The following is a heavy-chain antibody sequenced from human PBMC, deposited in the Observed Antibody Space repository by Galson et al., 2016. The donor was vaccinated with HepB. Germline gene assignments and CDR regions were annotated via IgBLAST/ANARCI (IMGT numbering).Heavy chain of an antibody. D-gene: IGHD6-19*01. CDR3: ARPHSGGCHGGFDI. CDR1: GGSISTYY. V-gene: IGHV4-59*08. CDR2: IYYSGST. J-gene: IGHJ3*02. Sequence: SETLSLTCTVSGGSISTYYLSWIRQPPGKGLEWIGYIYYSGSTNYNSSLKSRVTISLDRSKNNFSLKLSSVTAADTAMYYCARPHSGGCHGGFDIWGQGTMVTVSA.